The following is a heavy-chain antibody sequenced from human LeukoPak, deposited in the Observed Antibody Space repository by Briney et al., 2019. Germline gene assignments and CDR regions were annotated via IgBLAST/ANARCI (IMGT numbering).Heavy chain of an antibody. D-gene: IGHD3-10*01. CDR2: ISGSGSTI. Sequence: PGGSLRLSCAASGFTFSSYAMSWVRQAPGKGLEWVSAISGSGSTIYYADSVKGRFTISRDNAKNSLYLQMNSLRADDTAMYYCARYRFYGSGSYYKYWGQGTLVTVSS. J-gene: IGHJ4*02. CDR1: GFTFSSYA. V-gene: IGHV3-23*01. CDR3: ARYRFYGSGSYYKY.